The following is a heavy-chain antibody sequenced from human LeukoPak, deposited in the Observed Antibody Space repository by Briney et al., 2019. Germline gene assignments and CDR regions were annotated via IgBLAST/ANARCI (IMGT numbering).Heavy chain of an antibody. V-gene: IGHV1-18*01. CDR2: ISGYNGNT. J-gene: IGHJ4*02. Sequence: SVTVSCKASGYKFSSFGISWVRQAPGQGLEWMGWISGYNGNTNYLQKLQGRVTMTTDTSTSTSYMELRSLRSDDTAVYYCARDTRIVVVPAARDYWGQGTLVTVSS. D-gene: IGHD2-2*01. CDR1: GYKFSSFG. CDR3: ARDTRIVVVPAARDY.